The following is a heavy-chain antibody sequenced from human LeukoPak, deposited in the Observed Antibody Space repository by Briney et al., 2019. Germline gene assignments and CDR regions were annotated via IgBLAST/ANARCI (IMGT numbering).Heavy chain of an antibody. V-gene: IGHV3-9*01. Sequence: GGSLRLSCAASGFTFDDYAMHWVRLAPGKGLEWVSGISWNSGSIGYADSVKGRFTISRDNAKNSLYLQMNSLRAEDTALYYCAKGDFDLWGRGTLVTVSS. J-gene: IGHJ2*01. CDR2: ISWNSGSI. CDR1: GFTFDDYA. CDR3: AKGDFDL.